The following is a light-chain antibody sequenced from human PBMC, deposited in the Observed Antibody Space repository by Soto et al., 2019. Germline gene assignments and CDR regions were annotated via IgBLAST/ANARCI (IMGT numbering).Light chain of an antibody. V-gene: IGLV1-51*01. CDR3: GTWDSRMRAL. Sequence: QAVVTQPPSVSAAPGQTVTISCSGNSSNVGNNYVSWYQHLPGTAPKLLISDNDKRPSGIPDRFSGSKSGTSATLVITGLQTGDEADYYCGTWDSRMRALFGGGTKVTVL. CDR1: SSNVGNNY. J-gene: IGLJ3*02. CDR2: DND.